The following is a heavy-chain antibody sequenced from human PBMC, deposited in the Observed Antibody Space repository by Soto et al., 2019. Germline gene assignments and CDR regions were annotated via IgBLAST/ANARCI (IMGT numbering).Heavy chain of an antibody. CDR1: GGTFSSYA. J-gene: IGHJ6*02. CDR2: IIPIFDTA. D-gene: IGHD2-2*01. CDR3: ARTAPLPADYYYGMGV. Sequence: SSVKVSCKASGGTFSSYAISWVRQAPGQGLEWMGGIIPIFDTANYAQKFQGRVTITADESTSTAYMELSSLRSEDTAVYYCARTAPLPADYYYGMGVWGQGTRVTVSS. V-gene: IGHV1-69*13.